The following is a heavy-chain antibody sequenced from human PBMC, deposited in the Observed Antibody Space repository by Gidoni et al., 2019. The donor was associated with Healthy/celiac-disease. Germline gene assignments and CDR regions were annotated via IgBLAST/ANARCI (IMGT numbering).Heavy chain of an antibody. J-gene: IGHJ4*02. CDR3: ARVDAFSSGYFDY. V-gene: IGHV4-61*02. CDR1: GGSISSGSYY. CDR2: IYTSGST. Sequence: QVQLQESGPGLVKPSQTLSLTCTVSGGSISSGSYYWSWIRQPAGKGLEWIGRIYTSGSTNYNPSLKSRVTISVDTSKNQFSLKLSSVTAADTAVYYCARVDAFSSGYFDYWGQGTLVTVSS. D-gene: IGHD6-25*01.